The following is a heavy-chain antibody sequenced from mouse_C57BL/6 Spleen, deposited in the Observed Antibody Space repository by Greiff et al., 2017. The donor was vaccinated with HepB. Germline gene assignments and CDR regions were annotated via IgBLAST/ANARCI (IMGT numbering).Heavy chain of an antibody. CDR3: ARGPSMVTTPY. V-gene: IGHV1-42*01. Sequence: VQLQQSGPELVKPGASVKISCKASGYSFTGYYMNWVKQSPEKSLEWIGEINPSTGGTTYNQKFKAKATLTVDKSSSTADMQLKGLTSEDSAVYYCARGPSMVTTPYWGQGTLVTVSA. D-gene: IGHD2-2*01. CDR1: GYSFTGYY. CDR2: INPSTGGT. J-gene: IGHJ3*01.